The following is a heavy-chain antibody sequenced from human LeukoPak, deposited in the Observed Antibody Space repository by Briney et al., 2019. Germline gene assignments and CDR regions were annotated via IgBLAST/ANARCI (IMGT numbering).Heavy chain of an antibody. V-gene: IGHV3-74*01. CDR2: INSDGSST. CDR1: GFTFSSYW. J-gene: IGHJ3*02. Sequence: PGGSLRLSCAASGFTFSSYWMHWVRQAPGKGLVWVSRINSDGSSTSYADSVKGRFTISRDNAKNTLYLQMNSLRAEDTAVYYYARVLTRYYDSSGPIDAFDIWGQGTMVTVSS. D-gene: IGHD3-22*01. CDR3: ARVLTRYYDSSGPIDAFDI.